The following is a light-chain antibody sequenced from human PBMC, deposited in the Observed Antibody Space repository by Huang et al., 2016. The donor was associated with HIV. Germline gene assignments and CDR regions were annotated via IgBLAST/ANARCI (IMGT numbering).Light chain of an antibody. CDR2: AAS. CDR1: QSVSSSY. V-gene: IGKV3-20*01. Sequence: EIVLTQSPGTLSLSPGERATLSCRASQSVSSSYLAWYQQKPGQAPRLLVYAASSRATGVPDRFNGSGSGTDFNLAISRLEPDDFALYYCQQYDTSPPTLTFGGGTKVEMK. J-gene: IGKJ4*01. CDR3: QQYDTSPPTLT.